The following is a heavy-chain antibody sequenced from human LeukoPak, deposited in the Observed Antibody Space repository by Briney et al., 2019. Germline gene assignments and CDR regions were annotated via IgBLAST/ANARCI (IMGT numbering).Heavy chain of an antibody. CDR2: INPNIGGA. CDR1: GYTFTGYY. J-gene: IGHJ3*02. Sequence: ASVKVSCKASGYTFTGYYMHWVRQAPGQGLEWMGGINPNIGGANYAQKFQGRVTMTRDTSISTAYIELSRLRSDDTDVYYCARPQGGYCTNGVCYGYAFDIWGQGTMVTVSS. CDR3: ARPQGGYCTNGVCYGYAFDI. V-gene: IGHV1-2*02. D-gene: IGHD2-8*01.